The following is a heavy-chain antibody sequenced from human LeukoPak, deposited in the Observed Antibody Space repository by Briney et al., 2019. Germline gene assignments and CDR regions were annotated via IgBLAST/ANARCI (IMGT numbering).Heavy chain of an antibody. CDR1: GYTFTSYG. D-gene: IGHD4-23*01. V-gene: IGHV1-18*01. CDR2: TSAYNGNT. J-gene: IGHJ4*02. Sequence: GASVKVSCKASGYTFTSYGISWVRQAPGQGLEWMGWTSAYNGNTNYAQKLQGRVTMTTDTSTSTAYMELRSLRSDDTAVYYCARDRSMVVTPSDFDYWGQGTLVTVSS. CDR3: ARDRSMVVTPSDFDY.